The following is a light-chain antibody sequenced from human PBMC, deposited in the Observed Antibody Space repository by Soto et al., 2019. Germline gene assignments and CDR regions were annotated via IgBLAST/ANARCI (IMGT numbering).Light chain of an antibody. CDR2: LGS. Sequence: DTVMTQSPLSLPVTPGEPASISCRSSQSLLHSNGYKYLDWYLQKPGQSPQLLIYLGSNRASGVPDRFSGSGSGTDFTLKISRVEAEDDGVYYCMQALQTPLTFGGGTKVEIK. V-gene: IGKV2-28*01. CDR3: MQALQTPLT. CDR1: QSLLHSNGYKY. J-gene: IGKJ4*01.